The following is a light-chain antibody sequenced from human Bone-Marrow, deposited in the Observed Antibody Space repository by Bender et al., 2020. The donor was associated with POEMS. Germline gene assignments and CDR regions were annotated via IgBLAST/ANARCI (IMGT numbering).Light chain of an antibody. CDR3: GSYTTTNTYV. J-gene: IGLJ1*01. CDR2: EVT. Sequence: QSALTQPPSASGSPGQSVTISCTGTSSDIGNYNYVSWYQQHPGKVPKLIIYEVTKRPSGVPDRFSGSKSGTTASLTISGLQAEDEADYYCGSYTTTNTYVFGSGTQVTVL. V-gene: IGLV2-8*01. CDR1: SSDIGNYNY.